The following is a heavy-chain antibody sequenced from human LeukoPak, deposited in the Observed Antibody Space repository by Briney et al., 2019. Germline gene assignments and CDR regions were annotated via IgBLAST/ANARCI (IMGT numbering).Heavy chain of an antibody. V-gene: IGHV3-23*01. J-gene: IGHJ4*02. D-gene: IGHD2-8*01. CDR2: ISGSGGST. CDR3: AKDRSCTNDICHGDFDY. Sequence: PGGSLRHSCVASGFTFSSYAVSWVRQAPGKGLEWVSSISGSGGSTYSADSVRGRFTISRDNSKNTLYLQMNSLRAEDTALYYCAKDRSCTNDICHGDFDYWGQGTLVTVSS. CDR1: GFTFSSYA.